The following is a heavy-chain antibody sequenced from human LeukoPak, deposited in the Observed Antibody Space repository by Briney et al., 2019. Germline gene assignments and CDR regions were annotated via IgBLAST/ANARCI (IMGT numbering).Heavy chain of an antibody. CDR1: GDSVSSNSAA. D-gene: IGHD2-2*01. CDR3: ARRIYCSSTSCPRGMDV. V-gene: IGHV6-1*01. Sequence: SQTLSPTCAISGDSVSSNSAAWNWIRQSPSRGLEWLGRTYYRSKWYNDYAVSVKSRITINPDTSKNQFSLQLNSVTPEDTAVYYCARRIYCSSTSCPRGMDVWGKGTTVTVSS. CDR2: TYYRSKWYN. J-gene: IGHJ6*04.